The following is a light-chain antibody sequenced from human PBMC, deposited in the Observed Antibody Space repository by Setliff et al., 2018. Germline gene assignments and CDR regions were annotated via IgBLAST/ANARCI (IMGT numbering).Light chain of an antibody. CDR3: SSYTSSITLV. V-gene: IGLV2-14*03. Sequence: QSALAQPASVSGSPGQSITISCTGTSSDVGGYNYVSWYQQHPGKAPKLMLYDLSNRPSGVSNRFSGSKSGNTASLTISGLQAEDEADYYCSSYTSSITLVFGGGTKVTVL. CDR1: SSDVGGYNY. J-gene: IGLJ2*01. CDR2: DLS.